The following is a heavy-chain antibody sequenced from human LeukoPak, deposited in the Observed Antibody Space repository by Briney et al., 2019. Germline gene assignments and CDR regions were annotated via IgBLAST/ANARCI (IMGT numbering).Heavy chain of an antibody. Sequence: GGSLRLSCAASGFTFSSYGMHWVRQAPGKGLEWVAVIWYDGSNKYYADSVKGRFTISRDNSKNTLYLQMNSLRAEDTAVYYCAKTPRWYYYDSSGYYPLVYFDYWGQGTLVTVSS. CDR1: GFTFSSYG. J-gene: IGHJ4*02. D-gene: IGHD3-22*01. CDR3: AKTPRWYYYDSSGYYPLVYFDY. V-gene: IGHV3-33*06. CDR2: IWYDGSNK.